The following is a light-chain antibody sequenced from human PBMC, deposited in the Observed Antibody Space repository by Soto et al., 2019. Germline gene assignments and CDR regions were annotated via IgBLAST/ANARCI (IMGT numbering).Light chain of an antibody. J-gene: IGKJ4*01. CDR2: AAS. V-gene: IGKV1-27*01. CDR1: QGISNY. Sequence: DIQMTQSPSSLSASAGARVTITCRASQGISNYLAWYQQIPGKVPKLLISAASTLQSGVPSRFSGSGSGTDFTLTISSLQPEDVATYYCQKYTNVPTFGGGTKVEIK. CDR3: QKYTNVPT.